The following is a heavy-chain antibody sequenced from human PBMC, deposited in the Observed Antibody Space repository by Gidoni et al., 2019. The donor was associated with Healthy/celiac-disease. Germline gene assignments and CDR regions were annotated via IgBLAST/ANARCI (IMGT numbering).Heavy chain of an antibody. CDR3: AKDGAGAYYDILTGYHPLSNWFDP. D-gene: IGHD3-9*01. Sequence: EVQLVESGGGLVQPGRSLRLSCAASGFTFDDYAMHWVRQAPGKGLEGVSGISWNSGSIGYADSVKGRFTISRDNAKNSLYLQMNSLRAEDTALYYCAKDGAGAYYDILTGYHPLSNWFDPWGQGTLVTVSS. V-gene: IGHV3-9*01. CDR1: GFTFDDYA. J-gene: IGHJ5*02. CDR2: ISWNSGSI.